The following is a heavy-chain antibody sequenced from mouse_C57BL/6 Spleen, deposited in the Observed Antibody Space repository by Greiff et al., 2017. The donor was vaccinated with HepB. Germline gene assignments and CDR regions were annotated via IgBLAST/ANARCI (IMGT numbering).Heavy chain of an antibody. CDR3: ARIDYYGSSYERYFDV. Sequence: QVQLQQSGPGLVQPSQSLSITCTVSGFSLTSYGVHWVRQSPGKGLEWLGVIWSGGSTDYNAAFISRLSIRKDNSKSQVFFKMNSLQADDTAIYYCARIDYYGSSYERYFDVWGTGTTVTVSS. D-gene: IGHD1-1*01. J-gene: IGHJ1*03. V-gene: IGHV2-2*01. CDR2: IWSGGST. CDR1: GFSLTSYG.